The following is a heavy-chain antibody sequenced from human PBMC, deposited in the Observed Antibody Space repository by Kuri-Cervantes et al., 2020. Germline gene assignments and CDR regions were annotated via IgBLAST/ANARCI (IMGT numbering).Heavy chain of an antibody. D-gene: IGHD4-17*01. CDR2: ISYDGSNK. J-gene: IGHJ4*02. Sequence: LSLTCAASGFTFSSYAMHWVRQAPGKGLEWGAVISYDGSNKYYADSVKGRFTISRDNSKNTLYLQMNSLRAEDTAVYYCARDNLDYENYYFDYWGQGTLVTVSS. CDR3: ARDNLDYENYYFDY. CDR1: GFTFSSYA. V-gene: IGHV3-30-3*01.